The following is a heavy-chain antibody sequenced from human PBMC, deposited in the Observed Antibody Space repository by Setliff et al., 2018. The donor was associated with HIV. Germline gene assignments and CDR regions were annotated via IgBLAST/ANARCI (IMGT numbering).Heavy chain of an antibody. CDR1: GFSFTDVW. J-gene: IGHJ5*01. CDR3: VTVRTISGFKCLDS. CDR2: IKSRTDGGAT. Sequence: RLSCAASGFSFTDVWMNWVRQAPGKGLEWVGRIKSRTDGGATDYAAPVKGRFSISRDDSKKTLYLQMDSLKTEDTAMYYCVTVRTISGFKCLDSWGQGTLVTVSS. V-gene: IGHV3-15*01.